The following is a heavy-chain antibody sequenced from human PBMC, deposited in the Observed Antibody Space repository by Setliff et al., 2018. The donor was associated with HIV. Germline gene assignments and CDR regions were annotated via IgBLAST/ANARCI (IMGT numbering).Heavy chain of an antibody. CDR3: TRDSGPGIHANFDY. D-gene: IGHD1-1*01. CDR1: GFSFSNYG. Sequence: GGSLRLSCAASGFSFSNYGMTWVRQAPGKGLEWVSYITGSGGSTHYADSVKGRFTISRDNSKNTLYLEMNSLRVEDTAVYFCTRDSGPGIHANFDYWGQGTRVTVSS. CDR2: ITGSGGST. J-gene: IGHJ4*02. V-gene: IGHV3-23*01.